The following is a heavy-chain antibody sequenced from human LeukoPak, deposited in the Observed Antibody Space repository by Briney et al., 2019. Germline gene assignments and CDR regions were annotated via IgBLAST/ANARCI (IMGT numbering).Heavy chain of an antibody. V-gene: IGHV3-9*01. J-gene: IGHJ4*02. CDR1: GFTFYDYA. CDR3: AKDVRVAVAGPFDY. D-gene: IGHD6-19*01. CDR2: ISWNSGSI. Sequence: GGSLRLSCAASGFTFYDYAMHWVRHAPGKGLGWVSGISWNSGSIGYAASVKGRFTISRDNAKNSLYLQMNSLRAEDTALYYCAKDVRVAVAGPFDYWGQGTLVTVSS.